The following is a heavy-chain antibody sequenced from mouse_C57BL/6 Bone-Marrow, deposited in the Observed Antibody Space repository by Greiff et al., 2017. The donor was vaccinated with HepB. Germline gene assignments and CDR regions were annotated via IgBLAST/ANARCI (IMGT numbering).Heavy chain of an antibody. CDR3: TCYYYGSSFSFDY. CDR1: GYTFTSYW. Sequence: QVQLQQPGAELVMPGASVKLSCKASGYTFTSYWMHWVKQRPGQGLEWIGEIDPSDSYTNYNQKFKGKSTLTVDKSSSTAYMQLSSLTSEDTAVYYCTCYYYGSSFSFDYWGQGTTLTVSS. D-gene: IGHD1-1*01. J-gene: IGHJ2*01. CDR2: IDPSDSYT. V-gene: IGHV1-69*01.